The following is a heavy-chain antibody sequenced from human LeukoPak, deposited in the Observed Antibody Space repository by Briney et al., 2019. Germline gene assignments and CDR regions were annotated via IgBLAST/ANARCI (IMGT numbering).Heavy chain of an antibody. CDR2: IYYSGST. D-gene: IGHD6-19*01. CDR3: ARVARTIVAGPFDY. V-gene: IGHV4-59*01. Sequence: PSETLSLTCAVYGGSFSSYYWSWIRQPPGKGLEWIGYIYYSGSTNYNPSLKSRVTISVDTSKNQFSLKLSSVTAADTAVYYCARVARTIVAGPFDYWGQGTLVTVSS. J-gene: IGHJ4*02. CDR1: GGSFSSYY.